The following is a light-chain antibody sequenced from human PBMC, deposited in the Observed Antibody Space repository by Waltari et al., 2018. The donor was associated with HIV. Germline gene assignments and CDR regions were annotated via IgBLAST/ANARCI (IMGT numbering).Light chain of an antibody. CDR2: DAS. CDR3: QQRSNWPRT. J-gene: IGKJ1*01. Sequence: EVVFTQSPATLSFSPGERATLSCRASQSVSIYLAWYRQKPGQAPRLLIYDASHRATGIPARFSGSGSGSDFTLTISSLEPEDFAVYYCQQRSNWPRTFGQGTKVEIK. V-gene: IGKV3-11*01. CDR1: QSVSIY.